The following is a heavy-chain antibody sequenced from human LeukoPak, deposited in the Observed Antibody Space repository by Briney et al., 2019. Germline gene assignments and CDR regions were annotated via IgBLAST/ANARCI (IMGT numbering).Heavy chain of an antibody. CDR1: GGSVSSGSYC. D-gene: IGHD2-8*01. CDR3: ARQSPYCTDGVCYTGAFDI. J-gene: IGHJ3*02. CDR2: IYYSGST. V-gene: IGHV4-61*01. Sequence: SETLSLTCTVSGGSVSSGSYCWSWIRQPPGKGLEWIGYIYYSGSTNYNPSLKSRVTISVDTSKNQFSLKLSSVTAADTAVYYCARQSPYCTDGVCYTGAFDIWGQGTMVTVSS.